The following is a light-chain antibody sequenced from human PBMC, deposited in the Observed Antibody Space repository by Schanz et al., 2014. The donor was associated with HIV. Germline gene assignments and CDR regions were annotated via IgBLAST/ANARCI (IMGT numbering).Light chain of an antibody. Sequence: EVVMTQSPATLSVSPGERATLSCRASQSVRSDLACYQQRPGQAPSLLIYGASTRATGVPDRFSGSGSGKDFPLTISRLEPEDFTEYYCQQYGSFFSFGGGTKVEIK. CDR1: QSVRSD. CDR3: QQYGSFFS. V-gene: IGKV3-20*01. CDR2: GAS. J-gene: IGKJ4*01.